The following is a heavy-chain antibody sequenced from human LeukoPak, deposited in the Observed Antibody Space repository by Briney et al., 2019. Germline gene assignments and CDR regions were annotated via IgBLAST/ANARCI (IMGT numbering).Heavy chain of an antibody. D-gene: IGHD2-2*01. CDR2: FFLKGST. CDR3: ARVARCTSCFDIDY. CDR1: GYSITSAYY. V-gene: IGHV4-38-2*02. Sequence: SETLSLTCTVSGYSITSAYYRGWIRQPLGKGLEWIGSFFLKGSTYYNPSLKSRVTISVDTSKNQFSLTLSSVTAADTAVYYCARVARCTSCFDIDYWGQGTLVTVSS. J-gene: IGHJ4*02.